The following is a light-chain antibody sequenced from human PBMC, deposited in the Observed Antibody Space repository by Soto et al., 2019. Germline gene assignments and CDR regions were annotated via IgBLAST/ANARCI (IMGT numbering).Light chain of an antibody. CDR3: QQYDSSVWT. V-gene: IGKV3-20*01. Sequence: EIVLTQSPGTLSLSPGERATISCRANQSVSSTSLAWYQQKPGQAPRLLMYGVSSRATGIPDRFSGSGSGTDFTLTINRLEPEDFAVYFCQQYDSSVWTFGQGTKV. CDR1: QSVSSTS. CDR2: GVS. J-gene: IGKJ1*01.